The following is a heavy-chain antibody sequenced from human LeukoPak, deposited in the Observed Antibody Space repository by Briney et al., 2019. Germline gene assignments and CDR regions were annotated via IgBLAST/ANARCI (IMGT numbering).Heavy chain of an antibody. J-gene: IGHJ4*02. CDR1: GGTFSNYA. CDR3: ARVYYYDSSGYYYEGPFDY. V-gene: IGHV1-69*01. CDR2: IIPVFGTT. D-gene: IGHD3-22*01. Sequence: GASVKVSCKASGGTFSNYAINWVRQAPGQGLEWMGGIIPVFGTTNYAQKFQGRVTITADESSSTAYMELSSLRSEDTAVYYCARVYYYDSSGYYYEGPFDYWGQGTLVTVSS.